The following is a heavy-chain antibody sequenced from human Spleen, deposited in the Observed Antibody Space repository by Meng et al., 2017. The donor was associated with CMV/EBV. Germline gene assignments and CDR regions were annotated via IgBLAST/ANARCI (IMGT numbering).Heavy chain of an antibody. CDR2: IGYDGTDK. D-gene: IGHD3-3*01. CDR1: GFTFSNYG. CDR3: ARGGFYDFWSAYGVDV. J-gene: IGHJ6*02. V-gene: IGHV3-30*03. Sequence: GESLKISCGASGFTFSNYGMHWVRQALGKGLEWVAVIGYDGTDKYHADSVQGRFTISRDNTNNTLHLQVNSLRGEDTAVYYCARGGFYDFWSAYGVDVWGQGTTVTVSS.